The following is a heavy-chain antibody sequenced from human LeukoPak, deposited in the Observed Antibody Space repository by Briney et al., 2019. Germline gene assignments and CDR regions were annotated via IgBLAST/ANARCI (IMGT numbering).Heavy chain of an antibody. CDR2: ISGSGGST. CDR3: AIQPDYYYYYGMDV. CDR1: GFTFSNAW. Sequence: GGSLRLSCAASGFTFSNAWMGWVRQAPGKGLEWVSAISGSGGSTYYADSVKGRFTISRDNSKNTLYLQMNSLRAEDTAVYYCAIQPDYYYYYGMDVWGQGTTVTVSS. J-gene: IGHJ6*02. V-gene: IGHV3-23*01.